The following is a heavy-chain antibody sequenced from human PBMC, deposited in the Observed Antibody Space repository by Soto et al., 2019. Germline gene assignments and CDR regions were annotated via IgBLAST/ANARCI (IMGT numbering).Heavy chain of an antibody. Sequence: GGSLRLSCAASGFTFSSYAMHWVRQAPGKGLEWVAVIWYDGSNKYYADSVKGRFTISRDNSKNTLYLQMNSLRAEDTAVYYCARGVVTAIYRLLYWGQGTLVTVSS. J-gene: IGHJ4*02. V-gene: IGHV3-33*08. CDR3: ARGVVTAIYRLLY. CDR2: IWYDGSNK. D-gene: IGHD2-21*02. CDR1: GFTFSSYA.